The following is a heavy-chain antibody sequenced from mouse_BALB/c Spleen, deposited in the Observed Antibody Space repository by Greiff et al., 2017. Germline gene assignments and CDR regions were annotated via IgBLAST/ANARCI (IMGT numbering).Heavy chain of an antibody. CDR1: GYSITSDYA. J-gene: IGHJ2*01. D-gene: IGHD1-1*01. CDR3: ARDYYGSSYGRGGYFDY. V-gene: IGHV3-2*02. Sequence: EVQLVESGPGLVKPSQSLSLTCTVTGYSITSDYAWNWIRQFPGNKLEWMGYISYSGSTSYNPSLNSRISITRDTSKNQFFLQLNSVTTEDTATYYCARDYYGSSYGRGGYFDYWGQGTTLTVSS. CDR2: ISYSGST.